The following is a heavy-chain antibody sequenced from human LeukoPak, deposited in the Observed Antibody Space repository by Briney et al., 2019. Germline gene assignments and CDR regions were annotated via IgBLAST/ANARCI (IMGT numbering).Heavy chain of an antibody. D-gene: IGHD4-17*01. V-gene: IGHV1-69*05. CDR2: IIPIFGTA. CDR1: GGTFSSYA. CDR3: ATGPSGDYFDY. J-gene: IGHJ4*02. Sequence: SVKVSCKASGGTFSSYAISWVRQAPGQGLEWMGGIIPIFGTANYAQKFQGRVTITTDESTSTAYMELSSLISEDTAVYYCATGPSGDYFDYWGQGTLVTVSS.